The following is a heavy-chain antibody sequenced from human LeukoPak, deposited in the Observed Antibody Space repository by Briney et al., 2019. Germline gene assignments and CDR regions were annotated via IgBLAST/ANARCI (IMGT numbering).Heavy chain of an antibody. Sequence: PGGSLRLSCAASGFTVSINYMSWVRQAPGKGLEWVAVISYDGSTKYYADSVKGRFTISRDNSKNTLYLQMNSLRAEDTAVYYCARDSAYCSSTSCRWGWYFDLWGRGTLVTVSS. J-gene: IGHJ2*01. CDR2: ISYDGSTK. D-gene: IGHD2-2*01. CDR3: ARDSAYCSSTSCRWGWYFDL. CDR1: GFTVSINY. V-gene: IGHV3-30-3*01.